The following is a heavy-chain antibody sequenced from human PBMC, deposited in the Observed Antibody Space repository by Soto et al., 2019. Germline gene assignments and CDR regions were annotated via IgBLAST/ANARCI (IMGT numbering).Heavy chain of an antibody. CDR1: GGSFSGYY. D-gene: IGHD3-22*01. CDR2: INHSGST. CDR3: ARGFTYYYDSSGLVFDP. V-gene: IGHV4-34*01. Sequence: QVQLQQWGAGLLKPSETLSLTCAVYGGSFSGYYWSWIRQPPGKGLEWIGEINHSGSTNYNPSLKSRVTISVATSKNQFSLKLSSVTAADTAVYYCARGFTYYYDSSGLVFDPWGQGTLVTVSS. J-gene: IGHJ5*02.